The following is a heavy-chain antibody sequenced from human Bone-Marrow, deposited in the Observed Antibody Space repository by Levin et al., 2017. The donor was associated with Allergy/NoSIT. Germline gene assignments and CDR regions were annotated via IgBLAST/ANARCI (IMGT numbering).Heavy chain of an antibody. CDR2: INWSGGRT. CDR1: GFTFDDYG. J-gene: IGHJ3*01. D-gene: IGHD2/OR15-2a*01. V-gene: IGHV3-20*04. Sequence: GGSLRLSCAASGFTFDDYGMSWVRQAPGKGLEWVSVINWSGGRTGYADSVKGRLTISRDNANNSLYLQMNSLRVEDTALYYCSTHRNTMNIHDGFDLWGQGKIVTGSS. CDR3: STHRNTMNIHDGFDL.